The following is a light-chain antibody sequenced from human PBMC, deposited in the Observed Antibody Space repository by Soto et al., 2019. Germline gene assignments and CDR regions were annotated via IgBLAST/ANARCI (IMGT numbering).Light chain of an antibody. CDR1: QTISSTS. Sequence: EIVLTQSPGTLSLSPGKRATLSCRASQTISSTSLAWYQQRPGQAPRLLIYGSSGRATGIPDRFSGCGSGTYFALTISRLEPEDFAVYYCQHYGTSLPITFGPGTKVDVK. J-gene: IGKJ3*01. V-gene: IGKV3-20*01. CDR2: GSS. CDR3: QHYGTSLPIT.